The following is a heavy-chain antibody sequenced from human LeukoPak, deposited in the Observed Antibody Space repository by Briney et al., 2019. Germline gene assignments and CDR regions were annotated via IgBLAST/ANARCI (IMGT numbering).Heavy chain of an antibody. CDR3: ARSLSAPDYYFDY. D-gene: IGHD3-3*01. Sequence: ASVKVSCKASGYTFTSYDINWVRQATGQGLEWMGWMNPNSGNTGYAQKFQGRVTMTRNTSISTAYKELSSLRSEDTAVYYCARSLSAPDYYFDYWGQGTLVTVSS. CDR1: GYTFTSYD. J-gene: IGHJ4*02. CDR2: MNPNSGNT. V-gene: IGHV1-8*01.